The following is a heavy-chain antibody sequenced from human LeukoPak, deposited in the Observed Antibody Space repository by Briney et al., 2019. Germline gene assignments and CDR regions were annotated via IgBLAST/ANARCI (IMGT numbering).Heavy chain of an antibody. CDR1: GYSISSGYY. CDR2: IYHSGRT. Sequence: SETLSLTCAVSGYSISSGYYWGWIRQPPGKGLEWIGSIYHSGRTYYNPSLTSRVTISVDTSRNQFSLKLTSVTAADTAVYYCATEVGQWLIRTWGQGTLVTVSS. CDR3: ATEVGQWLIRT. J-gene: IGHJ5*02. V-gene: IGHV4-38-2*01. D-gene: IGHD6-19*01.